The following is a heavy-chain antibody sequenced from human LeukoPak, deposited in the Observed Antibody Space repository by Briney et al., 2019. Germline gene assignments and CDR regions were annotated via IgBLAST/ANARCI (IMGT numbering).Heavy chain of an antibody. V-gene: IGHV4-30-2*01. CDR2: IYHSGST. CDR3: ARDNDTANYFDY. D-gene: IGHD5-18*01. J-gene: IGHJ4*02. CDR1: GGSISSGGYS. Sequence: SQTLPLTCAVSGGSISSGGYSWSWIRQPPGKGLEWIGYIYHSGSTYYNPSLKSRVTISVDRSKNQFSLKLSSVTAADTAVYYCARDNDTANYFDYWGQGTLVTVSS.